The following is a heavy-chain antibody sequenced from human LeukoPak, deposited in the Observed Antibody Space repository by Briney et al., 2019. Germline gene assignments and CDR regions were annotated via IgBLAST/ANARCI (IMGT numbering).Heavy chain of an antibody. J-gene: IGHJ6*03. CDR2: ITSGSSHI. CDR3: ARDPYSGSYGADYYYYMDV. D-gene: IGHD1-26*01. Sequence: PGGSLRLSCAASGFTFSSYNMNWVRQTPGQGLEWVSSITSGSSHIYYADSVKGRFTISRDNAKSSLYLQMNSLRAEDTAVYYCARDPYSGSYGADYYYYMDVWGKGTTATISS. V-gene: IGHV3-21*01. CDR1: GFTFSSYN.